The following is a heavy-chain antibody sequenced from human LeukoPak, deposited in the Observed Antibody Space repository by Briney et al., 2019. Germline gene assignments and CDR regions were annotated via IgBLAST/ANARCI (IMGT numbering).Heavy chain of an antibody. Sequence: SETLSLTCTVSGGSISSGGYYWSWVRQHPGKGLEWIGFIDNSGGTYYNPSLKSRTIISVDTSKNQFSLKLSSVTAADTAMYYCARIKVGSTLDDWGRGTLVTVSS. CDR3: ARIKVGSTLDD. J-gene: IGHJ4*02. V-gene: IGHV4-31*03. CDR2: IDNSGGT. CDR1: GGSISSGGYY. D-gene: IGHD1-26*01.